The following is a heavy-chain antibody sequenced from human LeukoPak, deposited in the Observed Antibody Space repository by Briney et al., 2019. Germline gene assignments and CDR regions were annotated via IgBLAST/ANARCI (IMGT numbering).Heavy chain of an antibody. Sequence: GGSLRLSCAVSGFTVSSNYMNWVRQAPGKGLEWVSIIYSGVNTYYADSVKGRFTISRDNSKNTLYLQMSSLRAEDTAVYYCARSDSLNTFDIWGQGTMVTVSS. CDR1: GFTVSSNY. CDR3: ARSDSLNTFDI. CDR2: IYSGVNT. D-gene: IGHD2-21*01. J-gene: IGHJ3*02. V-gene: IGHV3-53*01.